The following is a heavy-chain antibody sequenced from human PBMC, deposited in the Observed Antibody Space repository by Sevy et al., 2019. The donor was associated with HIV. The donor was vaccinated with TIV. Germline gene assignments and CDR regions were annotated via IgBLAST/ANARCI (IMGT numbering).Heavy chain of an antibody. J-gene: IGHJ6*02. CDR3: AKEKGSTVKGGSYYYYYGMDV. D-gene: IGHD4-17*01. Sequence: GGSLRLSCTASGFTFSDYYMSWIRQAPGKGLEWVSDISSSRTYANHADSVKGRFTISRDNAKNSLYLQMNNLRAEDTAVYYCAKEKGSTVKGGSYYYYYGMDVWGQGTTVTVSS. V-gene: IGHV3-11*06. CDR2: ISSSRTYA. CDR1: GFTFSDYY.